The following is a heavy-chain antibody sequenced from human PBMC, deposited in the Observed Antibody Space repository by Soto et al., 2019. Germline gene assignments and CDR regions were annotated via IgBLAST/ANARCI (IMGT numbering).Heavy chain of an antibody. D-gene: IGHD6-19*01. V-gene: IGHV3-23*01. J-gene: IGHJ4*02. CDR1: GFTFSSYA. CDR2: ISGSGGST. CDR3: AKRGRGAVAFDY. Sequence: EVQLLESGGGLVQPGGSLRLSCVISGFTFSSYAMSCVRQAPGKGLEWVSAISGSGGSTYYADSVKGRFTISRDNSKNTLYLQMNSLRAEDTAIYYCAKRGRGAVAFDYWGQGTLVTVSS.